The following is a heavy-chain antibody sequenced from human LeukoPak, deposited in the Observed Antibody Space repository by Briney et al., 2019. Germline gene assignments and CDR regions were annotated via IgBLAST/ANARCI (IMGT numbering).Heavy chain of an antibody. CDR2: INPNSGGT. V-gene: IGHV1-2*06. D-gene: IGHD4-11*01. CDR3: ARQALQYYYYGMDV. J-gene: IGHJ6*02. CDR1: GYTFTSYG. Sequence: GASVKVSCKASGYTFTSYGISWVRQAPGQGLEWMGRINPNSGGTNYAQKFQGRVTMTRDTSISTAYMELSRLRSDDTAVYYCARQALQYYYYGMDVWGQGTTVTVSS.